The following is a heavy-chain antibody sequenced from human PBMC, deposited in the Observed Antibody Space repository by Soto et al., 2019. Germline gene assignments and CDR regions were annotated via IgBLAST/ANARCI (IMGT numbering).Heavy chain of an antibody. CDR3: VRDISPNNFASGSYTY. D-gene: IGHD3-10*01. V-gene: IGHV3-11*06. J-gene: IGHJ4*02. CDR1: GFPFSDYY. CDR2: ISSSSIYT. Sequence: QVQLVESGGGLVKPGGSLRLSCAASGFPFSDYYMNWIRQAPGKGLEWVSYISSSSIYTNYADSVKGRFTISRDNAKNPLYLQMNSLRPEDTAVYYCVRDISPNNFASGSYTYWGQGILVTVSS.